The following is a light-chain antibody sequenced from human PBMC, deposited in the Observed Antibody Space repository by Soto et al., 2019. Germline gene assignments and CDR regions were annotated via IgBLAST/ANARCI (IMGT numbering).Light chain of an antibody. V-gene: IGKV3-15*01. CDR3: QQYNNWPTWT. CDR2: GAS. CDR1: QSVSKGH. J-gene: IGKJ1*01. Sequence: EIVLTQSPGTLSLSPGERAILSCRASQSVSKGHLAWYQQKPGQAPRLLIYGASTRATGIPARFSGSGSGTEFTLTISSLQSEDFAVYYCQQYNNWPTWTFGQGTKVDIK.